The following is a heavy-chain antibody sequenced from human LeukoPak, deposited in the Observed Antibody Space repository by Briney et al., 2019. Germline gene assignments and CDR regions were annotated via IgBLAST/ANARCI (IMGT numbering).Heavy chain of an antibody. J-gene: IGHJ6*04. Sequence: PSETLSLTCTVSGDSISSSYYYWVWIRQPPGKGLEWIGSIYYGGSTYYNPSLKSRVTISLDTSKNQFSLNLNSVTATDTAVYYCARGSNFMGGGCPPVWGKGTTVTASS. D-gene: IGHD3-16*01. CDR3: ARGSNFMGGGCPPV. CDR1: GDSISSSYYY. CDR2: IYYGGST. V-gene: IGHV4-39*01.